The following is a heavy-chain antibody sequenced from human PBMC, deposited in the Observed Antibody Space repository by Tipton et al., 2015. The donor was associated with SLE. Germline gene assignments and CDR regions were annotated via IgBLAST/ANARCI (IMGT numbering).Heavy chain of an antibody. Sequence: TLSLTCVVSGDSISSGSWWTWVRQPPGKGLEWVGEIYHSGRTNYNPSLTGRVAISVDNSNNQFSPRLSSVTAADTALYYCARKATEAPPYWYFDLWGRGTLVTVSS. CDR3: ARKATEAPPYWYFDL. J-gene: IGHJ2*01. V-gene: IGHV4-4*02. CDR2: IYHSGRT. CDR1: GDSISSGSW. D-gene: IGHD6-6*01.